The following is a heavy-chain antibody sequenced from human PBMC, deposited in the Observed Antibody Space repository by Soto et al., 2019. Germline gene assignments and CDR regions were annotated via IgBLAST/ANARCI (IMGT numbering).Heavy chain of an antibody. D-gene: IGHD1-1*01. Sequence: GSLRLSCAASGFTFSSYAMSWVRQAPGKGLEWVSAISGSGGSTYYADSVKGRFTISRDNSKNTLYLQMNSLRAEDTAVYYCAKARTPYNWNDGFDYWGQGTLVTVSS. J-gene: IGHJ4*02. CDR1: GFTFSSYA. CDR3: AKARTPYNWNDGFDY. CDR2: ISGSGGST. V-gene: IGHV3-23*01.